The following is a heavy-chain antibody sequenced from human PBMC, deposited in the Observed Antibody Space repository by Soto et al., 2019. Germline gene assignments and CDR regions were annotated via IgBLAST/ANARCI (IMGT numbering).Heavy chain of an antibody. V-gene: IGHV1-18*04. Sequence: QIQLVQSGAELKKPGASVKVSCATSGYTFTSNSITWVRQAPGQGLEWMGWVSAYNGETSYAEKFQGRLTMTTDTSKSTAYMGLRSLRSDDTAVYYCARVWGSYRAPSGGAGFDPWGQGTLVTVSS. J-gene: IGHJ5*02. CDR2: VSAYNGET. CDR3: ARVWGSYRAPSGGAGFDP. CDR1: GYTFTSNS. D-gene: IGHD3-16*02.